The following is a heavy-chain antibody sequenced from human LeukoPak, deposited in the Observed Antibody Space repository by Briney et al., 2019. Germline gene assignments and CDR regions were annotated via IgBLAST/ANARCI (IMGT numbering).Heavy chain of an antibody. CDR1: GDSINSYY. J-gene: IGHJ4*02. D-gene: IGHD3-22*01. V-gene: IGHV4-59*01. CDR2: IYYSGST. Sequence: SETLSLTCTVSGDSINSYYWSWIRQPPGKGLEWIGYIYYSGSTNYNPSLKSRVTISVDTSKNQFSLKLSSVTAADTAVYYCARVSYYYDSSGYLTSLYFDYWGQGTLVTVSS. CDR3: ARVSYYYDSSGYLTSLYFDY.